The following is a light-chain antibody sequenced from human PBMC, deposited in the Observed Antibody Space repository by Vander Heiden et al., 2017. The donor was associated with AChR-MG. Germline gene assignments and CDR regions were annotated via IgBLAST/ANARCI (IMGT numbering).Light chain of an antibody. Sequence: QSVLTQPPSVSRNPGQRVTISCSGSTPNIGTYPVNWYRHPPGAAPPLVIHNDAQRPSGVPDRFSGSRSGSSASLAISGLHSDDESTYFCAAWHDSLNGVLFGRGTKLIVL. CDR3: AAWHDSLNGVL. J-gene: IGLJ2*01. CDR1: TPNIGTYP. CDR2: NDA. V-gene: IGLV1-44*01.